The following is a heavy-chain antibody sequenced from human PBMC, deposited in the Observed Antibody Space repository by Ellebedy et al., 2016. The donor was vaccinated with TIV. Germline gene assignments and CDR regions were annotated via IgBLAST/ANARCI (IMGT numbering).Heavy chain of an antibody. CDR2: IHHTGST. D-gene: IGHD6-13*01. J-gene: IGHJ4*02. Sequence: MPSETLSLTCTVSGGSISGYYWVWIRQSPGKGLEWIGYIHHTGSTSYNPSLQSRVTISVDTSKNQFSLKLSSVTAGDTAVYYCARDLPSNTFSSSWVLWGQGTLVTVSS. CDR1: GGSISGYY. CDR3: ARDLPSNTFSSSWVL. V-gene: IGHV4-59*01.